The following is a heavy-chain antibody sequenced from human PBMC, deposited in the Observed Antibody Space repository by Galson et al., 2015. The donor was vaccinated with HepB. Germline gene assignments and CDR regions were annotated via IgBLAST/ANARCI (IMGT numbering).Heavy chain of an antibody. D-gene: IGHD3-10*01. CDR1: GYTFTGYY. Sequence: SVKVSCKASGYTFTGYYIHWVRQAPGQGLEWMGWINPNSGGTNYAQKFQGWVTMTRDTSISTAYMELSRLRSDDTAVYYCARGRRGSSDYYGSGSSRGPSYYFDYWGQGTLVTVSS. V-gene: IGHV1-2*04. CDR2: INPNSGGT. J-gene: IGHJ4*02. CDR3: ARGRRGSSDYYGSGSSRGPSYYFDY.